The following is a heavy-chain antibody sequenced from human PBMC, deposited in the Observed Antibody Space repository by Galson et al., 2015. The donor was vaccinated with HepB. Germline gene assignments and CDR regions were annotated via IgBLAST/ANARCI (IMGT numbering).Heavy chain of an antibody. CDR2: ISSGGDVT. V-gene: IGHV3-23*01. CDR1: GFNFGSYA. CDR3: AKNRGSIWYPLDY. J-gene: IGHJ4*02. Sequence: SLRLSCAASGFNFGSYAMSWVRQAPGKGLQWISVISSGGDVTYYIDSVKGRFTISRDSSTDTLYLHMSSLRAEDTALYYCAKNRGSIWYPLDYWGQGSLVTVSS. D-gene: IGHD6-13*01.